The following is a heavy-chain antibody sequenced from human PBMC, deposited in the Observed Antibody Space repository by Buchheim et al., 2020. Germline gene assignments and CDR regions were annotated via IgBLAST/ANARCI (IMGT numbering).Heavy chain of an antibody. CDR1: GYTFTSYY. CDR2: INPSGGST. J-gene: IGHJ4*02. Sequence: QVQLVQSGAEVKKPGASVKVSCKASGYTFTSYYMHWVRQAPGQGLEWMGIINPSGGSTSYAQTFQGRVTMTRETLNSNVYMELSSLRSEDTAVYYCARSATRVGYFDYWGQGTL. D-gene: IGHD1-26*01. CDR3: ARSATRVGYFDY. V-gene: IGHV1-46*01.